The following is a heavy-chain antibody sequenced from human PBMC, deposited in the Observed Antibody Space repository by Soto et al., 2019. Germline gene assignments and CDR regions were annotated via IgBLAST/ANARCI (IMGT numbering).Heavy chain of an antibody. CDR2: IYSSGSP. Sequence: PSETLSLTCTVSGASISSYYWTWIRQSPGKGLEWLGNIYSSGSPNYNPSLKSRVTISIDTSKSQFSLTLSSVTAADTAVYYCARRDSWFDYWGQGTLVTVSS. V-gene: IGHV4-59*08. D-gene: IGHD4-4*01. CDR1: GASISSYY. J-gene: IGHJ4*02. CDR3: ARRDSWFDY.